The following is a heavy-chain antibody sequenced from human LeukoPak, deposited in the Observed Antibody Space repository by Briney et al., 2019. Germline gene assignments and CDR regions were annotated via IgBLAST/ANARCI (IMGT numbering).Heavy chain of an antibody. CDR3: ASESCSSTSCYYGY. J-gene: IGHJ4*02. CDR2: ISSNGGST. Sequence: GGSLRLSCAASGFTFSSYAMHWVRQAPGKGLEYVSAISSNGGSTYYANSVKGRFTISRDNSKNTLYLQMGSLRAEDMAVYSCASESCSSTSCYYGYWGQGTLVTVSS. V-gene: IGHV3-64*01. D-gene: IGHD2-2*01. CDR1: GFTFSSYA.